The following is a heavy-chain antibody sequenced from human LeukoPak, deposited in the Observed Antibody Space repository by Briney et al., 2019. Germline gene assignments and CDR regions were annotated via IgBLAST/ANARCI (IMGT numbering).Heavy chain of an antibody. V-gene: IGHV3-23*01. D-gene: IGHD3-16*02. Sequence: PGGSLRLSCAASGFTFSSYAMSWVRQAPGKGLEWVSAISGSGGSTYYADSVKGRFTISRDNSKNTLYLQMNSLRAEDTAVYYCAKVPTRLRLLRLGELSFFTFDYWGQGTLVTVSS. CDR1: GFTFSSYA. CDR2: ISGSGGST. J-gene: IGHJ4*02. CDR3: AKVPTRLRLLRLGELSFFTFDY.